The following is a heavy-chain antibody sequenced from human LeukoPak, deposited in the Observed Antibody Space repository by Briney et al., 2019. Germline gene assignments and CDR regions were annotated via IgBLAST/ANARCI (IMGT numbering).Heavy chain of an antibody. CDR3: ARLAGDYAGVSFDY. D-gene: IGHD4-17*01. CDR2: FYYSGNT. Sequence: SETLSLTCTVSGGSISSNTYYWGWIRQPPGKGLVWIGNFYYSGNTYYNPSLKSRVTISVDTSKNQFSLKLSSLTAADTAVYYCARLAGDYAGVSFDYWGQGTLVTVSS. CDR1: GGSISSNTYY. V-gene: IGHV4-39*01. J-gene: IGHJ4*02.